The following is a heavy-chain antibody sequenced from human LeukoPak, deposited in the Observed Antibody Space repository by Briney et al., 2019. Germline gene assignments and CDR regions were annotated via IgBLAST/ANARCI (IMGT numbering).Heavy chain of an antibody. CDR3: ARDNYDFWSGLPTSFYHFDY. CDR2: ISSSSSYI. Sequence: GGSLRLSCAASGFSFRAYEMNWVRQAPGKGLEWVSSISSSSSYIYYADSVKGRFTISRDNAKNSLYLQMNSLRAEDTAVYYCARDNYDFWSGLPTSFYHFDYWGQGTLVTVSS. V-gene: IGHV3-21*01. J-gene: IGHJ4*02. D-gene: IGHD3-3*01. CDR1: GFSFRAYE.